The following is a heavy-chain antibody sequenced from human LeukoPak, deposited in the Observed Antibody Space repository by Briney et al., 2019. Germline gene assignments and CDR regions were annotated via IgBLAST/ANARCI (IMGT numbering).Heavy chain of an antibody. CDR1: GYTFTGYY. V-gene: IGHV1-2*06. J-gene: IGHJ5*02. CDR2: INPNGGGT. Sequence: ASVKVSCKASGYTFTGYYMHWVRQAPGQGLEWMGRINPNGGGTNYAQKFQGRVTITADESTSTAYMELSSLRSEDTAVYYCARDRRMFDPWGQGTLVTVSS. CDR3: ARDRRMFDP.